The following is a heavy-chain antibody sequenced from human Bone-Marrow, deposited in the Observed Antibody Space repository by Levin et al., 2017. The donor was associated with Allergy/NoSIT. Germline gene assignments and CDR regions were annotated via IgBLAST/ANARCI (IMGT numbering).Heavy chain of an antibody. CDR3: ASTSGRYGYYYYMDV. V-gene: IGHV4-4*02. Sequence: SETLSLTCAVSGGSFTSTNWWSWVRQPPGKGLEWIGEIYQSGSTNYNPSLKSRVTMSVDKSNNQFSLRLTSVTAADTAVYYCASTSGRYGYYYYMDVWGKGTTVTVSS. CDR2: IYQSGST. CDR1: GGSFTSTNW. D-gene: IGHD6-19*01. J-gene: IGHJ6*03.